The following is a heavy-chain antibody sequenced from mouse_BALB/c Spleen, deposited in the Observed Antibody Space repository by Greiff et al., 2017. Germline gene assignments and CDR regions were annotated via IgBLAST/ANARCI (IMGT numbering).Heavy chain of an antibody. CDR1: GFSLTSYG. CDR2: IWAGGST. J-gene: IGHJ3*01. Sequence: VMLVESGPGLVAPSQSLSITCTVSGFSLTSYGVHWVRQPPGKGLEWLGVIWAGGSTNYNSALMSRLSISKDNSKSQVFLKMNSLQTDDTAMYYWARPTMITTGFAYWGQGTLVTVSA. V-gene: IGHV2-9*02. D-gene: IGHD2-4*01. CDR3: ARPTMITTGFAY.